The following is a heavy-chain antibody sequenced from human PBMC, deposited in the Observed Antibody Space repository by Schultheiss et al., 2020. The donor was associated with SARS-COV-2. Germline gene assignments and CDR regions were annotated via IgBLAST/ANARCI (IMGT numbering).Heavy chain of an antibody. J-gene: IGHJ6*03. D-gene: IGHD3-22*01. CDR1: GFTFSSYA. Sequence: GESLKISCSASGFTFSSYAMHWVRQAPGKGLVWVSRINSDGSSTSYADSVKGRFTFSRDNAKNSLYLQMNSLRAEDTALYHCARVHSSGLVYYYYYMDVWGKGTTVTVSS. CDR3: ARVHSSGLVYYYYYMDV. V-gene: IGHV3-74*01. CDR2: INSDGSST.